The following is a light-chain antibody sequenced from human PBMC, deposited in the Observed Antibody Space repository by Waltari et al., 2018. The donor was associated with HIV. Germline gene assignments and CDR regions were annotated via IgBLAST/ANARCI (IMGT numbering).Light chain of an antibody. J-gene: IGKJ3*01. Sequence: DIKMTQYPPYLSASIGDSVTITCRASQNMKHHLSWFQQKPGKAPDLLICGTSDVRVGVPSRFSGSGSGTEFTLTISRLQSDDFATYFCLQSYSTPLTFGPGTKVDIK. CDR2: GTS. CDR1: QNMKHH. CDR3: LQSYSTPLT. V-gene: IGKV1-39*01.